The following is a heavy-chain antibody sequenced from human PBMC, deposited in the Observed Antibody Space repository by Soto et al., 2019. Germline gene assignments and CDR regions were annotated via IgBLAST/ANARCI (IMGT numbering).Heavy chain of an antibody. CDR3: ARDSPPVDY. Sequence: QVQLVQSGAEVKKPGASVKVSCKASGYTFTSYGISWVRQAPGQGLEWMGWISAYKGNTKYAQTIQGRVTMTTDTSTSTAYMVLRRLRSDDTAVYYWARDSPPVDYWGQGTLVTVSS. CDR1: GYTFTSYG. V-gene: IGHV1-18*01. CDR2: ISAYKGNT. J-gene: IGHJ4*02.